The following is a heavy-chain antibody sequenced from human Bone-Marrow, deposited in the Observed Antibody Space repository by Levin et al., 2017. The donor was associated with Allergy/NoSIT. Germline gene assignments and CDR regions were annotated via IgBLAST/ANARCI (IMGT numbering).Heavy chain of an antibody. CDR1: GFTFSSYG. D-gene: IGHD6-19*01. CDR3: AKDLGGGRGWDAFDI. J-gene: IGHJ3*02. Sequence: GESLKISCAASGFTFSSYGMHWVRQAPGKGLEWVAVISYDGSNKYYADSVKGRFTISRDNSKNTLYLQMNSLRAEDTAVYYCAKDLGGGRGWDAFDIWGQGTMVTVSS. V-gene: IGHV3-30*18. CDR2: ISYDGSNK.